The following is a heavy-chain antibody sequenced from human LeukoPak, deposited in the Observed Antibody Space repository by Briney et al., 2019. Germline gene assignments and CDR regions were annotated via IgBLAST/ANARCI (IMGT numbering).Heavy chain of an antibody. Sequence: PSETLPLTCTVSGGSIGTYSWNWIRQPPGKGLEWIGYIYYSGTTNYNPSLKSRVTISVDTSKNQFSLKLSSVTAADTAVYYCARGVYIAAAQYAYWGQGTLVTVSS. J-gene: IGHJ4*02. V-gene: IGHV4-59*01. D-gene: IGHD6-13*01. CDR1: GGSIGTYS. CDR3: ARGVYIAAAQYAY. CDR2: IYYSGTT.